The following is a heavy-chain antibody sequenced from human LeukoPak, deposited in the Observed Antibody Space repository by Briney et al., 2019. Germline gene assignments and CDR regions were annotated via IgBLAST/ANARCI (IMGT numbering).Heavy chain of an antibody. V-gene: IGHV3-74*01. CDR2: INSDGSST. CDR1: GFTFSSYW. CDR3: ARGADSSGYHTSVFDY. Sequence: PGGSLRLSCAASGFTFSSYWMHWVRQAPGKGLVWVSRINSDGSSTTYADSVKGRFTISRDNAKNTLYLQMNSLRAEDTAVYYCARGADSSGYHTSVFDYWGQGTLVTVSS. J-gene: IGHJ4*02. D-gene: IGHD3-22*01.